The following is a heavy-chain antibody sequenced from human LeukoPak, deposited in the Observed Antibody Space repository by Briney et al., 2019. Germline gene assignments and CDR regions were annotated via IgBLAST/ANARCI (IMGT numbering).Heavy chain of an antibody. V-gene: IGHV3-21*01. CDR2: ISSSSSYI. J-gene: IGHJ4*02. CDR3: ARGRSGSYYGFDY. CDR1: GFTFSSYS. D-gene: IGHD1-26*01. Sequence: PGGSLRLSCAASGFTFSSYSMNWVRQAPGKGLEWVSSISSSSSYIYYADSVKGRFTISRDNAKNSLYLQMNSLRAEDTAVYYCARGRSGSYYGFDYWGQGTLVTVSS.